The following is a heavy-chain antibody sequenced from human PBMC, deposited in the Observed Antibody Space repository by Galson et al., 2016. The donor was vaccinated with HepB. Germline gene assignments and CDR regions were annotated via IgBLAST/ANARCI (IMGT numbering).Heavy chain of an antibody. Sequence: EPLSLTCTVSGGSIGSFYWSWIRQPPGEGLEWIGYIYYSGSTNYNPPLKSRVTISVDTSKNQFSLKLTSVTTADTAVYYCARTPSRGGMDVWGQGTTVTVSS. D-gene: IGHD3-10*01. CDR2: IYYSGST. V-gene: IGHV4-59*01. CDR1: GGSIGSFY. CDR3: ARTPSRGGMDV. J-gene: IGHJ6*02.